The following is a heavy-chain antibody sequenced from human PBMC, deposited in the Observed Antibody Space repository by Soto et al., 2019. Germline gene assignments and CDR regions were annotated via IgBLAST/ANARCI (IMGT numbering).Heavy chain of an antibody. J-gene: IGHJ3*02. CDR1: GYSFTSYW. D-gene: IGHD3-10*01. CDR3: ARHRGGGNDAFDI. Sequence: EVQLVQSGAEVKKPGESLRISCKGSGYSFTSYWITWVRQMPGKGLEWMGRIDPSDSYTNYSPSFQGHVTISADKSISTACGNGSSLKASDTARYYGARHRGGGNDAFDIWGQGTMVTVSS. CDR2: IDPSDSYT. V-gene: IGHV5-10-1*03.